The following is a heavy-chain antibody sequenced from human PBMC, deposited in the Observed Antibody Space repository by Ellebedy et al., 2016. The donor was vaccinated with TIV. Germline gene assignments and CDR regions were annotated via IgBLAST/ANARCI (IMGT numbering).Heavy chain of an antibody. CDR3: ARDWLWNSIDY. V-gene: IGHV3-30*03. CDR1: GFIFSSFG. D-gene: IGHD1-7*01. Sequence: GESLKISCAASGFIFSSFGMHWVRQAPGKGLEWVAVISYDGSNKYYADSVKGRFTISRDTAKNTLYLQMDSLRIEDTVVYYCARDWLWNSIDYWGQGTLITVSS. CDR2: ISYDGSNK. J-gene: IGHJ4*02.